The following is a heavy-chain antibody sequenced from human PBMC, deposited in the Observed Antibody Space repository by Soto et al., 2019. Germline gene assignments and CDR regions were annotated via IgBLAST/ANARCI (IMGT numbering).Heavy chain of an antibody. D-gene: IGHD1-26*01. CDR3: ARLGSGSYYDY. CDR2: ISGSADST. J-gene: IGHJ4*02. CDR1: GFTFSSYA. V-gene: IGHV3-23*01. Sequence: EVQLLGSGGGLVQPGESLRLSCAASGFTFSSYAMRWVRQAPGKGLEWVSAISGSADSTYYADSVKGRFTISRDNSKNTLYLQMNSLRPEDTAVYYCARLGSGSYYDYWGQGTLVTVSS.